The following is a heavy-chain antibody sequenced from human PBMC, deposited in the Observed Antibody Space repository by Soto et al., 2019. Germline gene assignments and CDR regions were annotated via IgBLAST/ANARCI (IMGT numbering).Heavy chain of an antibody. D-gene: IGHD4-17*01. V-gene: IGHV3-53*01. CDR3: ARGALTVNNYYYGMDV. CDR2: IYRGGST. J-gene: IGHJ6*02. Sequence: HPGGSLRLSCAASGFTVSSNYMSWVRQAPGKGLEWVSVIYRGGSTYYADSVKGRFTFSRDNSKNTLYLQMNSLRAEDTAVYYCARGALTVNNYYYGMDVWGQGTTVTVSS. CDR1: GFTVSSNY.